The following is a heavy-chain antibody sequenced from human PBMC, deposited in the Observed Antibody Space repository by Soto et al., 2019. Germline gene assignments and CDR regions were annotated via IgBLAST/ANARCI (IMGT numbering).Heavy chain of an antibody. D-gene: IGHD3-16*01. CDR3: ARGGRGGFDY. Sequence: GGSLRLSCAASGFTFTNYWMHWFRQAPGKGLVWVSRVNSDGSATNYADSVKGRFTVSRDNAKNTLYLQTNSPRVEDTAIYYCARGGRGGFDYWGQGALVTVSS. CDR1: GFTFTNYW. J-gene: IGHJ4*02. CDR2: VNSDGSAT. V-gene: IGHV3-74*01.